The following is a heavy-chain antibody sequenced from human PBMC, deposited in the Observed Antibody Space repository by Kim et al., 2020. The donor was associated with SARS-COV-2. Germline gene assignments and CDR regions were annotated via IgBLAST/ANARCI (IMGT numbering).Heavy chain of an antibody. Sequence: GGSLRLSCAASGFTFSSYGMHWVRQAPGKGLEWVAVISYDGSNKYYADSVKGRFTISRDNSKNTLYLQMNSLRAEDTAVYYCATPRRTTVVTPFDYWGQGTLVTVSS. D-gene: IGHD4-17*01. CDR3: ATPRRTTVVTPFDY. CDR1: GFTFSSYG. V-gene: IGHV3-30*03. CDR2: ISYDGSNK. J-gene: IGHJ4*02.